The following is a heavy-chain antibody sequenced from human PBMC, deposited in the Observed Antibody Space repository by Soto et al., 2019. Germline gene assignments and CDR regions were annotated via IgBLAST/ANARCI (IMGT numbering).Heavy chain of an antibody. V-gene: IGHV3-49*03. Sequence: PGGSLRLSCTASGFTFGDYAMSWFRQAPGKGLEWVGFIRSKAYGGTTEYAASVKGRFTISRDDSKSIAYLQMNSLKTEDTAVYYCTRVEDYYDSNEYGMDVWGQGTTVTSP. J-gene: IGHJ6*02. CDR3: TRVEDYYDSNEYGMDV. CDR2: IRSKAYGGTT. D-gene: IGHD3-22*01. CDR1: GFTFGDYA.